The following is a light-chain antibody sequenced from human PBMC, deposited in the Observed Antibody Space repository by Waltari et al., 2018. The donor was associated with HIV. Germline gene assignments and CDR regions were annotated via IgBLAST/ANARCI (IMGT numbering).Light chain of an antibody. CDR1: NPIVGKNF. J-gene: IGLJ3*02. CDR3: ASWDDKLSHWV. V-gene: IGLV1-47*01. CDR2: RNE. Sequence: QSVLTQPPSASKTPGQRFLMSCSGTNPIVGKNFFSWFQQVPGGAPKLVIYRNERRSSGVPDRFSGAKSGSSATLAISGLQSDDEADYFCASWDDKLSHWVFGVGTKLTV.